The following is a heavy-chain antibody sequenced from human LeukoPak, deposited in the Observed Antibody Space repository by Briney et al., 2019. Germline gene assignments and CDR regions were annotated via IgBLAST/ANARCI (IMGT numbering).Heavy chain of an antibody. D-gene: IGHD3-22*01. Sequence: SETLSLTCTVSGGSISSYYWSWIRQPPGKGLEWIGYIYYSGSTNYNPSLKSRVTISVDTSKDQFSLKLSSVTAADTAVYYCARIGSSGYYFDYWGQGTLVTVSS. CDR1: GGSISSYY. J-gene: IGHJ4*02. CDR3: ARIGSSGYYFDY. CDR2: IYYSGST. V-gene: IGHV4-59*01.